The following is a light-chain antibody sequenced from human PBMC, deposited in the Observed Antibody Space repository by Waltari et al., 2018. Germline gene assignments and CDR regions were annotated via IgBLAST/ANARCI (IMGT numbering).Light chain of an antibody. CDR1: EDISNY. CDR2: DAS. CDR3: QQYDNLPGGT. J-gene: IGKJ3*01. Sequence: DIQMTQSPSSLSASVGDRVTITCQSSEDISNYLNWYQQKPGKAPKLLIYDASNLETGVPSRFSGSGSGTDFTFTISSLQPEDIATYYCQQYDNLPGGTFGPGTKVDIK. V-gene: IGKV1-33*01.